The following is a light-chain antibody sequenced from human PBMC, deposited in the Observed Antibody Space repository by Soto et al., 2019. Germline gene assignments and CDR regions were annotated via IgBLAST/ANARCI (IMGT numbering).Light chain of an antibody. CDR3: QQYNNWPVT. V-gene: IGKV3-15*01. Sequence: EIVLTQSPATLSLSPGERATLSCRASQSVGSSLAWYQQEPGQAPRLLIYGASTRATGIPARFSGSGSGTEFTLTISGLQSEDFATYYCQQYNNWPVTFGGGTKVDIK. CDR2: GAS. J-gene: IGKJ4*01. CDR1: QSVGSS.